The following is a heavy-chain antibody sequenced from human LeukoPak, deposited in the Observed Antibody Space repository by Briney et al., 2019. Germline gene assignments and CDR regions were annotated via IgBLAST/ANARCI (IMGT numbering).Heavy chain of an antibody. CDR2: ISAYNGNT. V-gene: IGHV1-18*01. CDR1: GYTFTSYG. Sequence: ASVKVSCKASGYTFTSYGISWVRQAPGQGLEWMGWISAYNGNTNYAQKLQGRVTMTTDTSTSTAYMELRSLRSDDTAVYYCARVVGQLVRYYFDYWRQGTLVTVSS. CDR3: ARVVGQLVRYYFDY. J-gene: IGHJ4*02. D-gene: IGHD6-13*01.